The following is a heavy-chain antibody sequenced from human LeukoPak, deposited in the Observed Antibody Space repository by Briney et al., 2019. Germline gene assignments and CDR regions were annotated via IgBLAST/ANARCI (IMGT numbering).Heavy chain of an antibody. Sequence: GGSLRLSCAASGFTVSSNYMSWVRQAPGKGLEWVSVIYSGGSTYYADSVKGRFTIFRHNSKNTLYLQVNSLRAEDTAVYYCARGSSVVRGVIPALYFDYWGQGTLVTVSS. CDR1: GFTVSSNY. D-gene: IGHD3-10*01. V-gene: IGHV3-53*04. J-gene: IGHJ4*02. CDR3: ARGSSVVRGVIPALYFDY. CDR2: IYSGGST.